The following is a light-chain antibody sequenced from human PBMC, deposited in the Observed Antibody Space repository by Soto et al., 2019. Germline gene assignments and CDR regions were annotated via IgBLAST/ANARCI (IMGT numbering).Light chain of an antibody. CDR1: QSISNW. CDR2: KAS. CDR3: QQYNSYPYT. J-gene: IGKJ2*01. V-gene: IGKV1-5*03. Sequence: DIPMTQSPSTLSASVGDRVTITCRASQSISNWLAWYQQKPGKAPKLLLYKASTLQSGVPSRFSGSGSGTEFTLTISSLQPDDFATYYCQQYNSYPYTFGQGTTLEIK.